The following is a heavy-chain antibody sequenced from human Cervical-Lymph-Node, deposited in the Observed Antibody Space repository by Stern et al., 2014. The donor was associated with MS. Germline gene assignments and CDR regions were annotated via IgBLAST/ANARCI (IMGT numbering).Heavy chain of an antibody. D-gene: IGHD6-19*01. CDR3: AKGPAVAGEFDS. Sequence: QVQLVESGGGVVQPGRSMRLSCAASGFIFSIYGMHWVRQAPGKGLEWVAMISYDGNNQYYGDSVKGRFTVSRDNSRDTVDLQINSLRPEDTAVYYCAKGPAVAGEFDSWGQGTQVIVSS. CDR2: ISYDGNNQ. V-gene: IGHV3-30*18. CDR1: GFIFSIYG. J-gene: IGHJ4*02.